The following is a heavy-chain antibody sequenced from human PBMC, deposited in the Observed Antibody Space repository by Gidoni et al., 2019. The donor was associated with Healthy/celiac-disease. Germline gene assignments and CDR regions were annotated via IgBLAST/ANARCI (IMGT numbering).Heavy chain of an antibody. CDR2: IYYSGST. CDR1: GGSISSSSYY. V-gene: IGHV4-39*01. CDR3: GGYGDRYNWFDP. D-gene: IGHD4-17*01. Sequence: QLQLQESGPGLVKPSETLSLTCTVSGGSISSSSYYWGWLRQPPGKGLEWSGSIYYSGSTYYNPSLKSRVTISVDTSKNQFSLKLSSVTAADTAVYYCGGYGDRYNWFDPWGQGTLVTVSS. J-gene: IGHJ5*02.